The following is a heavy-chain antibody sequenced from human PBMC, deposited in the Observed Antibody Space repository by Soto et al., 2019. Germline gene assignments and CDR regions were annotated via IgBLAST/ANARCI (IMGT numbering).Heavy chain of an antibody. CDR1: GFNFSDYY. CDR2: ISSSGSTI. CDR3: ARDTGRDSSSFNWFDP. Sequence: GGSLRLSCAASGFNFSDYYRSWIRQAPGKGLEWVSYISSSGSTIYYADSVKGRFTISRDNAKNSLYLQMNSLRAEDTAVYYCARDTGRDSSSFNWFDPWGQGTLVTVSS. J-gene: IGHJ5*02. V-gene: IGHV3-11*01. D-gene: IGHD6-13*01.